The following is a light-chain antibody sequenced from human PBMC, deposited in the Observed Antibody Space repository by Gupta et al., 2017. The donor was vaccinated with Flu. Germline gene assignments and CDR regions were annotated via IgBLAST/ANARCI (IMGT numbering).Light chain of an antibody. Sequence: RVTFCCSGGNSKFGINYVYWYQQHPGAAPKLVIYKSNQRPSGVPDRFSGSKSDTSAALAISGLRSEDESEYYCATWDDSLRDVVFGGGTKLTVL. CDR3: ATWDDSLRDVV. J-gene: IGLJ2*01. V-gene: IGLV1-47*01. CDR2: KSN. CDR1: NSKFGINY.